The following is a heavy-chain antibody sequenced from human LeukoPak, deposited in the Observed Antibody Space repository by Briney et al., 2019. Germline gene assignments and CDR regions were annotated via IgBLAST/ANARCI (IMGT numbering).Heavy chain of an antibody. CDR1: GFSFSTYA. J-gene: IGHJ5*02. D-gene: IGHD2-2*01. V-gene: IGHV3-23*01. CDR3: AKLPREYCSSTSCPNWFDA. CDR2: LSANGGTT. Sequence: PGGSLRLSCAASGFSFSTYAMTWVRQAPGKGLEWVSALSANGGTTYYADSVKGRFTTSSDNSKNTLYLQMNSLRAEDTAVYHCAKLPREYCSSTSCPNWFDAWGQGTLVTVSS.